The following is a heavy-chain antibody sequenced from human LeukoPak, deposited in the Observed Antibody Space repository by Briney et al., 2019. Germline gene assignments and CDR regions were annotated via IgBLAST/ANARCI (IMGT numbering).Heavy chain of an antibody. J-gene: IGHJ4*02. CDR1: GFPFSSYS. D-gene: IGHD4-23*01. CDR2: ISNDGSHK. V-gene: IGHV3-30*04. Sequence: GGSLRLSCAASGFPFSSYSMHWVRQAPGNGLEWVAVISNDGSHKYYADSVKGRFIVSRDNSKNTLSLQMNTLRPDDTAVFYCARDPNRLADYGGDYFDHWGQGTLVTVSS. CDR3: ARDPNRLADYGGDYFDH.